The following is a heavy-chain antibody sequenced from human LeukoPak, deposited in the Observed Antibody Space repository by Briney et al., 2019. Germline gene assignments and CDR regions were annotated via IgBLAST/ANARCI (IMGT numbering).Heavy chain of an antibody. V-gene: IGHV4-59*01. J-gene: IGHJ4*02. CDR3: ARCRYSSSPDFEY. CDR2: IYYTGGT. CDR1: GGSISSYY. Sequence: SETLSLTCTVSGGSISSYYWSWIRQPPGKGPRWIGYIYYTGGTNYNPSLKSRVTISADTSKNQFFLRLNSVTSADTAVYYCARCRYSSSPDFEYWGQGTLVTVSS. D-gene: IGHD6-13*01.